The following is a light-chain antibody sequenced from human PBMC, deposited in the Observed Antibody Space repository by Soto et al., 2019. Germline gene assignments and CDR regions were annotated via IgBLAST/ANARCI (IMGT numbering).Light chain of an antibody. CDR3: QQYGSSPAT. J-gene: IGKJ1*01. CDR1: QSVSSSY. Sequence: LRLAQSPGTLSLSPGERATLSCRAGQSVSSSYLAWYQQKPGQAPRLLIYGASSRAIGIPDRFSGSGSGTDFTLTISRLEPEDFAVYYCQQYGSSPATFGQGTKV. V-gene: IGKV3-20*01. CDR2: GAS.